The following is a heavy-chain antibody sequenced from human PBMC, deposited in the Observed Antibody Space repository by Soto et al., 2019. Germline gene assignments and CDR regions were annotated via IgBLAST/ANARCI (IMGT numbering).Heavy chain of an antibody. V-gene: IGHV3-9*01. D-gene: IGHD2-8*02. CDR2: ISWSGGSI. CDR3: AKSTGGTANGMDV. CDR1: GFSFGDYG. Sequence: EVQLVESGGGLVQPGRSLRLSCTASGFSFGDYGMHWVRQLPGKGLEWVSGISWSGGSIGYVDSVKGRFSISRDNAKKSLYLQMNSLRPEDTALYYCAKSTGGTANGMDVWGQGTTVTVSS. J-gene: IGHJ6*02.